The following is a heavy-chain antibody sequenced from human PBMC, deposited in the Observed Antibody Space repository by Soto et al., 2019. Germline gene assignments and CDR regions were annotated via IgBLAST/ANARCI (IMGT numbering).Heavy chain of an antibody. CDR3: AKALGYCSGGSCYPPGYYYGMDV. V-gene: IGHV3-30*18. D-gene: IGHD2-15*01. J-gene: IGHJ6*02. CDR1: GFTFSSFG. Sequence: QVQLVESGGGVVQPGRSLRLSCAASGFTFSSFGMHWVRQAPGKGLEWVAVISYDGNNKYYADSVKGRFTISRDNSKNTQYLHMNSLGAEDTAVYYCAKALGYCSGGSCYPPGYYYGMDVWGQGTTVTVSS. CDR2: ISYDGNNK.